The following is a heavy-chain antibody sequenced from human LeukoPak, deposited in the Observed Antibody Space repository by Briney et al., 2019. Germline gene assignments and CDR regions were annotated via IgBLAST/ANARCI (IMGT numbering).Heavy chain of an antibody. CDR1: GFTLSSYS. CDR3: ARGYSSGWYDY. CDR2: ISSSSTHI. Sequence: GGSLRLSCAASGFTLSSYSMNWVRQAPGKGLEWVSYISSSSTHIYYADSVKGRFTISRDNARNSLYLQMNSLRAEDTAVYYCARGYSSGWYDYWGQGTLVTVSS. V-gene: IGHV3-21*01. D-gene: IGHD6-19*01. J-gene: IGHJ4*02.